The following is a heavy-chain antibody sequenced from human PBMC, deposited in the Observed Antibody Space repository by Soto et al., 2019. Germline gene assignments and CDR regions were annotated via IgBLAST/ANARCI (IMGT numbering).Heavy chain of an antibody. J-gene: IGHJ6*02. V-gene: IGHV1-69*06. CDR3: ARVGYESSGYYWVGGEIYYYYDGMDV. D-gene: IGHD3-22*01. CDR1: GGTFSSYA. CDR2: IIPIFGTA. Sequence: QVQLVQSGAEVKKPGSSVKVSCKASGGTFSSYAISWVRQAPGQGLEWMGGIIPIFGTANYAQKFQGRVRITADKSTSTAYMELSRLRSEDTAVYYCARVGYESSGYYWVGGEIYYYYDGMDVWGQGTTVTVS.